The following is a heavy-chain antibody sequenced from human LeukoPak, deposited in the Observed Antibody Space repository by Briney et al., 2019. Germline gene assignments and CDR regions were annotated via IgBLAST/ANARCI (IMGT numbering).Heavy chain of an antibody. Sequence: SETLSLTCDVYGGSFSGGSFSGYYWNWIRQPPGKGLEWIGEINHRGSTNYNPSLKSRVTMSVDTSKNQFSLKLSSVTAADTAVYYCARGNLWDYRRYYYYMDVWGKGTTVTVSS. J-gene: IGHJ6*03. CDR2: INHRGST. CDR3: ARGNLWDYRRYYYYMDV. CDR1: GGSFSGGSFSGYY. V-gene: IGHV4-34*01. D-gene: IGHD4-11*01.